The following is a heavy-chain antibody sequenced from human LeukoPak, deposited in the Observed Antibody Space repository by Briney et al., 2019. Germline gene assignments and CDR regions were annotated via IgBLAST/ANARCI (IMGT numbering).Heavy chain of an antibody. V-gene: IGHV1-2*02. CDR2: INPDTDDT. Sequence: ASVKVSCKTSGYTFIDSYIHWVRQAPGQGLEWMGWINPDTDDTVYAQKFQDRVKMTRDTSINTAYMELNRLTSDDTAVYYCARELLPNLVGATTAGYWGQGTLVTVSS. CDR1: GYTFIDSY. J-gene: IGHJ4*02. D-gene: IGHD1-26*01. CDR3: ARELLPNLVGATTAGY.